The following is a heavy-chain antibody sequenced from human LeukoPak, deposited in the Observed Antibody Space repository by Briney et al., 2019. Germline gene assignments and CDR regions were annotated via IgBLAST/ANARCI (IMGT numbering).Heavy chain of an antibody. CDR1: GGSISSGGYY. D-gene: IGHD6-13*01. CDR3: ARDEGSLFDP. V-gene: IGHV4-31*03. Sequence: SETLSLTCTVSGGSISSGGYYWSWIRQHPGKGLEWIGYIYYSGSTYCNPSLKSRVTISVDTSKNQFSLKLSSVTAADTAVYYCARDEGSLFDPWGQGTLVTVSS. CDR2: IYYSGST. J-gene: IGHJ5*02.